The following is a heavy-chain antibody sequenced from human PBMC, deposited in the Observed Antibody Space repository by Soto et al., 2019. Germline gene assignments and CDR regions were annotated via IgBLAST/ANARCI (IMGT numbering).Heavy chain of an antibody. Sequence: GSLTLSCEVAAFSFSTYAMSCVSRAPGNVLEWVSAIMASVATTLYADSRKGRINSSRDNSSDTLYLQINSLIVEDTAVNFGERGQCSPIDRYCAEGSVDWVDPWGRGTLVTVSS. CDR1: AFSFSTYA. V-gene: IGHV3-23*01. D-gene: IGHD2-15*01. CDR2: IMASVATT. J-gene: IGHJ5*02. CDR3: ERGQCSPIDRYCAEGSVDWVDP.